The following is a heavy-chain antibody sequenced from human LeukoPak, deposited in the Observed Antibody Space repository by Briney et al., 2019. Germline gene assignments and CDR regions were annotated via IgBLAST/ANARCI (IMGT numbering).Heavy chain of an antibody. CDR2: FDPEDGET. Sequence: ASVKVSCKVSVYTLTELSMHWVRQAPGKGLEWMGGFDPEDGETIYAQKFQGRVTMTEDTSTDTAYMELSSLRSEDTAVYYCATGGSYLGYYYYYMDVWGKGTTVTVSS. V-gene: IGHV1-24*01. CDR1: VYTLTELS. J-gene: IGHJ6*03. D-gene: IGHD1-26*01. CDR3: ATGGSYLGYYYYYMDV.